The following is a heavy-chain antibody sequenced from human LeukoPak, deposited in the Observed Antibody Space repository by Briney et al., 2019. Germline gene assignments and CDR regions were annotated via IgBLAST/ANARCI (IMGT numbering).Heavy chain of an antibody. CDR2: ISGSGNST. Sequence: GGSLSLSCAASGLTFSGSAMSWVRQAPGKGLEWVSLISGSGNSTYYADSVKGRFTISRDNSNNMLYLQMNSLRAEDTAIYYCAKVLVLVSANRYYFDYWGQGTLVTVSS. V-gene: IGHV3-23*01. D-gene: IGHD2-15*01. CDR3: AKVLVLVSANRYYFDY. CDR1: GLTFSGSA. J-gene: IGHJ4*02.